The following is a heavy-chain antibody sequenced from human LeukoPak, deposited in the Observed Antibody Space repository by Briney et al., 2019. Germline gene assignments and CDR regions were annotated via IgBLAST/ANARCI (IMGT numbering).Heavy chain of an antibody. Sequence: SETLSVTCTISGDSISSSSYYWDWIRQCPGKGLEWIDTIYYSGSTYYNASLKSRLFISIDTSNNQFSLRLSFVTAADTAVYYCARGGFLVQNHFDPWGQGTLVTVSS. V-gene: IGHV4-39*02. CDR3: ARGGFLVQNHFDP. CDR1: GDSISSSSYY. J-gene: IGHJ5*02. CDR2: IYYSGST. D-gene: IGHD3-3*01.